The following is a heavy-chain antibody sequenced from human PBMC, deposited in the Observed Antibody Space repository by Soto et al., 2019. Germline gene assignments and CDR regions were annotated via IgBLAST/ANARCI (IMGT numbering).Heavy chain of an antibody. CDR3: ARVEKSGTSMNCIDS. CDR1: GYTFSQSG. Sequence: ASVKVSCKASGYTFSQSGTTWVRQAPGQGLEWMGWISAYNGETDYAQNFQGRVSMTIDTSTSTAYMELRSLRSDDTAVYYCARVEKSGTSMNCIDSWGQGTLVPVSS. CDR2: ISAYNGET. D-gene: IGHD6-13*01. J-gene: IGHJ4*02. V-gene: IGHV1-18*01.